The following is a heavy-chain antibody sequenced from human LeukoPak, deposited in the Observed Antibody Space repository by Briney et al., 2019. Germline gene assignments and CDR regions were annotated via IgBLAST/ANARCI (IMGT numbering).Heavy chain of an antibody. V-gene: IGHV4-4*02. CDR2: IYHSGST. CDR3: ASRYYYDSSGYYPY. D-gene: IGHD3-22*01. J-gene: IGHJ4*02. Sequence: SETLSLTCAVSGSSISSSNWWSWVRQPPGKGLGWIGEIYHSGSTNYNPSLKSRVTISVDKSKNQFSLKLSSVTAADTAVYYCASRYYYDSSGYYPYWGQGTLVTVSS. CDR1: GSSISSSNW.